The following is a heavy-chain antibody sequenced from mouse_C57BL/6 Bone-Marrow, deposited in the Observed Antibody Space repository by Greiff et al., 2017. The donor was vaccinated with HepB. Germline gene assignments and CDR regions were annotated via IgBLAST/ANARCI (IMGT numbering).Heavy chain of an antibody. CDR3: AREEGGPFAY. CDR2: IDPSDSET. Sequence: QVQLKQPGAELVRPGSSVKLSCKASGYTFTSYWMHWVKQRPIQGLEWIGNIDPSDSETHYNQKFKDKATLTVDKSSSTAYMQLSSLTSEDSAVYYCAREEGGPFAYWGQGTLVTVSA. D-gene: IGHD1-1*02. J-gene: IGHJ3*01. V-gene: IGHV1-52*01. CDR1: GYTFTSYW.